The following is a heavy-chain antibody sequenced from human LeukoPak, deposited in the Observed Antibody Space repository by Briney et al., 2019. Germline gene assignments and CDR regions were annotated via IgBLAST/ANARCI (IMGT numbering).Heavy chain of an antibody. CDR2: INWDGGST. D-gene: IGHD2-15*01. CDR1: GFTFDDYG. CDR3: ARDDCSGGSCLGPGYFDY. V-gene: IGHV3-20*04. J-gene: IGHJ4*02. Sequence: GGSLRLSCAASGFTFDDYGMSWVRQAPGKGLEWVSGINWDGGSTGYADSVKSRFTISRDNAKNSLYLQMISLRAEDTALYYCARDDCSGGSCLGPGYFDYWGQGTLVTVSS.